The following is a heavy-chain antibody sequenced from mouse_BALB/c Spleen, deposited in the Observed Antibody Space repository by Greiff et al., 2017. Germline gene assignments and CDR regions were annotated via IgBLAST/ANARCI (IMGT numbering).Heavy chain of an antibody. V-gene: IGHV5-12-2*01. Sequence: EVMLVESGGGLVQPGGSLKLSCAASGFTFSSYTMSWVRQTPEKRLEWVAYISNGGGSTYYPDTVKGRFTISRDNAKNTLYLQMSSLKSEDTAMYYCARHEGLNYYFDYWGQGTTLTVSS. J-gene: IGHJ2*01. CDR1: GFTFSSYT. CDR3: ARHEGLNYYFDY. CDR2: ISNGGGST. D-gene: IGHD2-4*01.